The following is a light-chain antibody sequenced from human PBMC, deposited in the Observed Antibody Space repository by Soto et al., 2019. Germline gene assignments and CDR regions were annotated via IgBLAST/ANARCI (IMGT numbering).Light chain of an antibody. CDR1: QTISSW. Sequence: IRMTHSPSTLSGSAVYRVTITCRLSQTISSWLAWYQQKPGEAPKLLIYAASTLQSGVPPRFSGSGSGTEFTLTISSLQPEDFASYYCQKLDNFPLTFGQGTRLENK. CDR2: AAS. J-gene: IGKJ5*01. CDR3: QKLDNFPLT. V-gene: IGKV1-5*01.